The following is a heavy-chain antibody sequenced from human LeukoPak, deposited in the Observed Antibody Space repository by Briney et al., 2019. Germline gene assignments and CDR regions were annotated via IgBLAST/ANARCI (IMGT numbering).Heavy chain of an antibody. CDR1: GYTFTDYF. Sequence: GASVKVSCKASGYTFTDYFLHWVRRAPGQEFELMGWINPNSGATHYIQSFQGRVTMTRDTSLSIAYLQLNSLTSDDTATYYCARAQYLTAPAGTFANSWGQGTLVTVSS. CDR3: ARAQYLTAPAGTFANS. J-gene: IGHJ4*02. CDR2: INPNSGAT. D-gene: IGHD6-13*01. V-gene: IGHV1-2*02.